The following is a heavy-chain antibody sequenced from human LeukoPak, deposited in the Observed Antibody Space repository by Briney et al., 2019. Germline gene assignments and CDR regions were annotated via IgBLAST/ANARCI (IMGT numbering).Heavy chain of an antibody. CDR2: ISYDGSNK. D-gene: IGHD3-16*01. V-gene: IGHV3-30*04. CDR3: ARALREGGRALDY. J-gene: IGHJ4*02. Sequence: GGSLSLSCAASGFTFSTYIMNWVRETPGKGLEWVAVISYDGSNKYYADSVKGRFTISRDNSKNTLYLQMNSLRAEDTAVYYCARALREGGRALDYWGQGTLVTVSS. CDR1: GFTFSTYI.